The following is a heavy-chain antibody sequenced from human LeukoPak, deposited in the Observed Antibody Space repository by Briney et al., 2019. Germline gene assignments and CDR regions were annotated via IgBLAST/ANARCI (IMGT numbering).Heavy chain of an antibody. Sequence: GASVKVSCKASGYTFTNYYMHWVRQAPGQGLEWMGIINPSGGSTTYAQKFQGRVTMTRDTSTSTVYMELSSLRSEDTALYYCARGPGRYYFDYWGQGTLVTVFS. J-gene: IGHJ4*02. V-gene: IGHV1-46*01. CDR2: INPSGGST. CDR1: GYTFTNYY. CDR3: ARGPGRYYFDY.